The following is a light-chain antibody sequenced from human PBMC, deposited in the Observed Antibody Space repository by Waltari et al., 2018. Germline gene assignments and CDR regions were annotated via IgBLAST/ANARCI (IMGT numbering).Light chain of an antibody. CDR2: GAS. CDR1: QSVSNH. J-gene: IGKJ1*01. CDR3: QQYHVWPPWT. V-gene: IGKV3-15*01. Sequence: EIVMTQSPATLSVSPGERATLSCRASQSVSNHLAWYQQKPGHAPRLLIYGASTRATGIPARFSGSGSGTEFTLTISSMQSEDFAVYYCQQYHVWPPWTFGQGTKVEIK.